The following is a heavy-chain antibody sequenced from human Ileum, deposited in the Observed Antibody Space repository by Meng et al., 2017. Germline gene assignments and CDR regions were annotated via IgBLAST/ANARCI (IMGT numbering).Heavy chain of an antibody. CDR2: STGTRSYI. J-gene: IGHJ4*02. CDR3: VLMNTFTHPGED. CDR1: GFTFSRYS. Sequence: GQLVGSGGGVVQPGGSLRISWARSGFTFSRYSMNLVRQAPGKGLEGVCCSTGTRSYIYYADSVKGRFTIPRHNAKNSLYLQMNSLRAEDTAVYFCVLMNTFTHPGEDWGQGTLVTVSS. D-gene: IGHD3-16*01. V-gene: IGHV3-21*01.